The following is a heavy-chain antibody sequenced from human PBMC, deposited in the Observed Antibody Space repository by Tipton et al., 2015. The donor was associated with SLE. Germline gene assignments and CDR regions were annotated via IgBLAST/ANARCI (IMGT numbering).Heavy chain of an antibody. J-gene: IGHJ4*02. V-gene: IGHV4-59*01. CDR3: ARDPHYYDSSEGFDY. D-gene: IGHD3-22*01. CDR1: GGSISSYY. Sequence: TLSLTCTVSGGSISSYYWSWIRQSPGKGLECIGYIYYSGSTNYNPSLKSRVTVSVDTSKNQFSLKLSSVTAADTAVYYCARDPHYYDSSEGFDYWGQGTLVTVSS. CDR2: IYYSGST.